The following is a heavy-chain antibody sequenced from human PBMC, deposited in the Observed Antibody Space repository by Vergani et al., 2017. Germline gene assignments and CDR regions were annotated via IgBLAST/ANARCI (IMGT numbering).Heavy chain of an antibody. CDR2: IGSSGSYI. CDR1: GFTFSSYS. CDR3: ARDRYGGYAFDV. D-gene: IGHD1-26*01. Sequence: EVQLVESGGGLVKPGGSLRLSCAVSGFTFSSYSMNWVRQAPGKGLEWVSSIGSSGSYIYYADSLKGRLTISRDHAKNSLLLQMNSLRAEDTAVYYCARDRYGGYAFDVWGQGAMVTVAS. V-gene: IGHV3-21*01. J-gene: IGHJ3*01.